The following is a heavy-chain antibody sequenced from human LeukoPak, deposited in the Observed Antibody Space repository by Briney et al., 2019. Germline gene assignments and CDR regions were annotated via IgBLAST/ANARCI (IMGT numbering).Heavy chain of an antibody. V-gene: IGHV3-48*04. Sequence: GGSLRLSCAASRFTFSSYGMHWVRQAPGEGLEWVSYISSSSATIYYADSVKGRFTISRDNAKNSLYLQMNSLRAEDTAVYYCARAVVTPDAFDIWGQGTMVTVSS. J-gene: IGHJ3*02. CDR3: ARAVVTPDAFDI. CDR2: ISSSSATI. D-gene: IGHD4-23*01. CDR1: RFTFSSYG.